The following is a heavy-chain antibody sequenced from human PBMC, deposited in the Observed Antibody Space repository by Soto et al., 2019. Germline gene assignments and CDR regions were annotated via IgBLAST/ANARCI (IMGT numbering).Heavy chain of an antibody. CDR3: ARINGYFDL. J-gene: IGHJ2*01. Sequence: QLQLQESGPGLVKPSETLSLTCTVSGGSISSSSYYWGWIRQPPGKGQKWIGSIYYRGSANYNPSLKSRLTISVDTSKNQFSLKLSSVTAADTAVYYCARINGYFDLWGRGTLVTVSS. CDR1: GGSISSSSYY. D-gene: IGHD3-16*01. CDR2: IYYRGSA. V-gene: IGHV4-39*01.